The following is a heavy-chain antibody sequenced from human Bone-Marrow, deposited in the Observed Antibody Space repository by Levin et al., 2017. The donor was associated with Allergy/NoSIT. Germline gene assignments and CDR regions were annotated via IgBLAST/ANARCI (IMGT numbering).Heavy chain of an antibody. CDR1: GFTFRNHR. V-gene: IGHV3-74*01. CDR2: IESDVSST. Sequence: SCVASGFTFRNHRMHWVRQAPGKGLVWVSGIESDVSSTSYADSVKGRFTISRDNAKNTVYLQMNSLRVEDTAVYYCARDGDGLGVWGQGTTVIVSS. D-gene: IGHD3-16*01. CDR3: ARDGDGLGV. J-gene: IGHJ6*02.